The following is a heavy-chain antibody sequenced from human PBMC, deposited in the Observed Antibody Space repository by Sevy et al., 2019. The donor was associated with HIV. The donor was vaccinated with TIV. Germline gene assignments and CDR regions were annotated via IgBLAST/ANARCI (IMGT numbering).Heavy chain of an antibody. CDR3: ARNTASSAQIGYFQH. V-gene: IGHV3-23*01. CDR2: ISGSGGST. Sequence: GGYLRLSCAASGFTFSSYAMSWVRQAPGKGLEWVSAISGSGGSTYYADSVKGRFTISRDNSKNTLYLQMNSLRAEDTAVYYCARNTASSAQIGYFQHWGQGTLVTVSS. CDR1: GFTFSSYA. D-gene: IGHD3-22*01. J-gene: IGHJ1*01.